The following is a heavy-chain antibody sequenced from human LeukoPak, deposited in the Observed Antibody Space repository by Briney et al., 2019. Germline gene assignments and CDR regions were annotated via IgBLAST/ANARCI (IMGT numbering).Heavy chain of an antibody. CDR1: GGTFSSYA. D-gene: IGHD3-22*01. CDR2: IIPIFGTA. Sequence: GASVKVSCKASGGTFSSYAISWVRQAPGQGLEWMGGIIPIFGTANYAQKFQGRVTITTDESTSTAYMELRSLRSDDTAVYYCARDLPYYDSSGNFDYWGQGTLVTVSS. CDR3: ARDLPYYDSSGNFDY. J-gene: IGHJ4*02. V-gene: IGHV1-69*05.